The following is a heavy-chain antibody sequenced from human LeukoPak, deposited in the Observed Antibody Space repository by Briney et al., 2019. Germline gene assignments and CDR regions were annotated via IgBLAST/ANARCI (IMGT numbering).Heavy chain of an antibody. CDR2: IIPILGIA. Sequence: SVKVSCKASGGTFSSYAISWVRQAPGQGLEWMGRIIPILGIANYAQKFQGRVTITADKSTSTAYMELSSLRSENTAVYYCASTTAENWFDPWGQGTLVTVSS. CDR3: ASTTAENWFDP. D-gene: IGHD4-17*01. CDR1: GGTFSSYA. V-gene: IGHV1-69*04. J-gene: IGHJ5*02.